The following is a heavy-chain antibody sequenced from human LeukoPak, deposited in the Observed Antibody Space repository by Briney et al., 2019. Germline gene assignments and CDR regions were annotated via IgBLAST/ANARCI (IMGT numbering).Heavy chain of an antibody. CDR2: MNPNSGNT. CDR1: GYTFTCYD. J-gene: IGHJ1*01. CDR3: ATHIAVAGGFFFQH. V-gene: IGHV1-8*01. Sequence: ASVKVSCKASGYTFTCYDINWVRQATGQGLEWMGWMNPNSGNTGYAQKFQGRVTMTRNTSISTAYMELSSLRSEDTAVYYCATHIAVAGGFFFQHWGQGTLVTVSS. D-gene: IGHD6-19*01.